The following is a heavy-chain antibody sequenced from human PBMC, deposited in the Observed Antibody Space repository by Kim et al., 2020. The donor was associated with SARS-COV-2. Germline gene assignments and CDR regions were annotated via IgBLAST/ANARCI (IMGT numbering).Heavy chain of an antibody. V-gene: IGHV3-15*01. CDR3: TTALRGSRTLPFDY. D-gene: IGHD5-12*01. Sequence: YAAPVKGRFTISRDDSKNTLYLQMKSLKPEDTAVYYCTTALRGSRTLPFDYWGQGTLVTVSS. J-gene: IGHJ4*02.